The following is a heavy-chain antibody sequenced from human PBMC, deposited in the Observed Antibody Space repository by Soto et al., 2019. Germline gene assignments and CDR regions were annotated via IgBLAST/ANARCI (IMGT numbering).Heavy chain of an antibody. CDR2: IYYSGST. Sequence: SETLSLTCTVSGGSISSGGYYWSWIRQHPGKGLEWIGYIYYSGSTYYNPSLKSRVTISVDTSKNQFSLKLSSVTAADTVVYYCARDQGFTIFGVARYNWFDPWGQGTLVTVSS. CDR3: ARDQGFTIFGVARYNWFDP. V-gene: IGHV4-31*03. J-gene: IGHJ5*02. D-gene: IGHD3-3*01. CDR1: GGSISSGGYY.